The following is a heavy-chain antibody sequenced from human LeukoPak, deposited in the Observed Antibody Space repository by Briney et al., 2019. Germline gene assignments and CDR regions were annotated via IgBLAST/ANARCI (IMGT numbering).Heavy chain of an antibody. CDR1: GGSISSSSYY. J-gene: IGHJ2*01. CDR3: ARFFNWPGWYFDL. Sequence: SETLSLTCTVSGGSISSSSYYWGWIRQPPGKGLEWIGSIYYSGSTYYNPSLKSRVTISVDTSKNQFSLKLSPVTAADTAVYYCARFFNWPGWYFDLWGRGTLVTVSS. V-gene: IGHV4-39*07. CDR2: IYYSGST. D-gene: IGHD1-20*01.